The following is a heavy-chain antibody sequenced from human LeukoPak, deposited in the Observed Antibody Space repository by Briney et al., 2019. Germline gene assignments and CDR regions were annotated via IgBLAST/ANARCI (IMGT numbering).Heavy chain of an antibody. D-gene: IGHD2-2*02. CDR1: GFTFSSYW. J-gene: IGHJ4*02. CDR3: ARVGDSGYCSSTSCYTDY. CDR2: INSDGSST. Sequence: GGSLRLSCAASGFTFSSYWMHWVRQAPGKGLVWVSRINSDGSSTSYADSVKGRFTISRDNAKNTLYLQMNSLRAEDTAVYYCARVGDSGYCSSTSCYTDYWGQGTLVTVSS. V-gene: IGHV3-74*01.